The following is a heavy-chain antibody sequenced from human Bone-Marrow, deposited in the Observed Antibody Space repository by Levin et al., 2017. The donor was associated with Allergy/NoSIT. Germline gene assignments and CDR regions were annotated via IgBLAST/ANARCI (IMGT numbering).Heavy chain of an antibody. J-gene: IGHJ6*03. D-gene: IGHD2-2*03. V-gene: IGHV7-4-1*02. CDR1: GYTFVNFP. Sequence: GASVKVSCKASGYTFVNFPLIWVRQAPGQGLEWMGWMHTNTGKPTYAPGFTGRFVFSLDTSVKTAYLQISHLKNEDSAVYYCARGGGSGDCDRPSCFWRIYYYQWYMDVWGKGTTVTVSS. CDR3: ARGGGSGDCDRPSCFWRIYYYQWYMDV. CDR2: MHTNTGKP.